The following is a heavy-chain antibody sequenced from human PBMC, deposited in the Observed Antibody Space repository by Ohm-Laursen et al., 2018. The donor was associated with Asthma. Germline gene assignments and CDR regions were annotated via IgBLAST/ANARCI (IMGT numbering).Heavy chain of an antibody. CDR2: INAGNGNT. D-gene: IGHD3-9*01. CDR3: ARVHDVTGSLLIDY. J-gene: IGHJ4*02. Sequence: ASVKVSCKASGYTFTTYAIHWVRQAPGQRLEWLGWINAGNGNTKYSQKFQDRVTITRDTSASTAYMELSSLSSEDTAVYYCARVHDVTGSLLIDYWGQGTLVTVSS. CDR1: GYTFTTYA. V-gene: IGHV1-3*01.